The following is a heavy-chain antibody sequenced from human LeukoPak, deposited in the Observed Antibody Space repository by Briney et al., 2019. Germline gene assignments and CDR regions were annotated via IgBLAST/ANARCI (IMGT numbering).Heavy chain of an antibody. CDR2: NSAYNGNT. CDR3: ARAHGRLLWFGELSGY. Sequence: ASVKVSCKASGYTFTSYGISWVRRAPGQGLEWMGWNSAYNGNTNYAQKLQGRVTMTTDTSTSTAYMELRSLRSDDTAVYYCARAHGRLLWFGELSGYWGQGTLVTVSS. J-gene: IGHJ4*02. D-gene: IGHD3-10*01. CDR1: GYTFTSYG. V-gene: IGHV1-18*01.